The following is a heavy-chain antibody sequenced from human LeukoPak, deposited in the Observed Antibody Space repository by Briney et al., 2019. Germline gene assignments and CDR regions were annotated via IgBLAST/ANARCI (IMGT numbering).Heavy chain of an antibody. J-gene: IGHJ4*02. CDR3: ARDLQSSSGYYYVVGY. V-gene: IGHV1-2*02. D-gene: IGHD3-22*01. Sequence: HGASVKVSCKASGYTFTGYYMHWVRQAPGQGLEWMRWINPNSGGTNYAQKFQGRVTMTRDTSISTAYMELSRLRSDDTAVYYCARDLQSSSGYYYVVGYWGQGTLVTVSS. CDR1: GYTFTGYY. CDR2: INPNSGGT.